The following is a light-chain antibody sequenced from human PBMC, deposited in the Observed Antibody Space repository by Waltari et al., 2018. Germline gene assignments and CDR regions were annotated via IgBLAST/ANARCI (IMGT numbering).Light chain of an antibody. J-gene: IGKJ1*01. CDR3: QQYGSLSWT. V-gene: IGKV3-20*01. Sequence: IVLTQSPGTLSLSPGERATLSCRASQSVSSSYVAWYQQKPGQTPRLLIYGASSRATGIPDRFSGSGSGTDFTLTISRLEPEDFAVYYCQQYGSLSWTFGQGTKVEIK. CDR1: QSVSSSY. CDR2: GAS.